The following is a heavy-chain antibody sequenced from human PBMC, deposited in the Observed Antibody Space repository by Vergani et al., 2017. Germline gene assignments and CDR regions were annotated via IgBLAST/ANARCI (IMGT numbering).Heavy chain of an antibody. Sequence: EVQLVESGGGLVKPGGSLRLSCAASGFTFSSYSMNWVRQAPGKGLEWTSSISSSSSYIYYADSVKGRFTISRDNAKNSLYLQMNSLRAEDTAVYYCAMTRSGSPPRDFDYWGQGTLVTVSS. V-gene: IGHV3-21*01. D-gene: IGHD1-26*01. CDR3: AMTRSGSPPRDFDY. CDR2: ISSSSSYI. CDR1: GFTFSSYS. J-gene: IGHJ4*02.